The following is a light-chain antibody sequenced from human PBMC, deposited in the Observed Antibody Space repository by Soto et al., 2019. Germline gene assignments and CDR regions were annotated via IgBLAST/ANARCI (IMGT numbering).Light chain of an antibody. CDR1: QGISSW. Sequence: DLEMTQTPSLVSASLGHRVSITCRASQGISSWLAWYQQKPGKAPKLLIYAATILQSGVPSRFSGSESGTDFSLTISSLQPEDFATYFCQQSSDFPLTFGGGTKVDIK. CDR2: AAT. J-gene: IGKJ4*01. CDR3: QQSSDFPLT. V-gene: IGKV1D-12*01.